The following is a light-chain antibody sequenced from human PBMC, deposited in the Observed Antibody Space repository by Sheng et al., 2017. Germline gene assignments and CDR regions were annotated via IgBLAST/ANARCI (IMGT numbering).Light chain of an antibody. CDR2: DVS. V-gene: IGLV2-14*03. J-gene: IGLJ1*01. CDR3: TSCTRSSTLNYV. CDR1: SSDIGGYNY. Sequence: QSALTQPASVSGSPGQSITISCTGTSSDIGGYNYVSWYQQHSGKAPKLMIYDVSNRPSGVSNRFSGSKSGNTASLTISGLQAEDEADYYCTSCTRSSTLNYVFGTGTKVTVL.